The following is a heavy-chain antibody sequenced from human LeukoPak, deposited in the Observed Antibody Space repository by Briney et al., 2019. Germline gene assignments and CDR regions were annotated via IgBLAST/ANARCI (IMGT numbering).Heavy chain of an antibody. J-gene: IGHJ4*02. CDR1: GASMSTSSHY. Sequence: SETLSLTCSVSGASMSTSSHYWGWIRQPPGKGLEWLGSTHYGGNTYYNPSLNSRVTISVDTSKKQFSLKLTSVTAADTAVYYCAGRVGATIWTGMEFWGQGTLVTVSS. CDR2: THYGGNT. V-gene: IGHV4-39*01. D-gene: IGHD1-26*01. CDR3: AGRVGATIWTGMEF.